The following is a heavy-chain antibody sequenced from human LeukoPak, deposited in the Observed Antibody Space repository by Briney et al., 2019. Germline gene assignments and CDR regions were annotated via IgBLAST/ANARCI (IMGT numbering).Heavy chain of an antibody. Sequence: GESLKISCEGSGYSFSRDWIGWVRQMPGKGLEWMGIIYLGDSDTRYSPSFQGQVTISTDKSISTAYLQWSSLKASDTAMYYCARHGTTVTTDAFDIWGQGTMVTVSS. D-gene: IGHD4-17*01. CDR1: GYSFSRDW. CDR3: ARHGTTVTTDAFDI. V-gene: IGHV5-51*01. CDR2: IYLGDSDT. J-gene: IGHJ3*02.